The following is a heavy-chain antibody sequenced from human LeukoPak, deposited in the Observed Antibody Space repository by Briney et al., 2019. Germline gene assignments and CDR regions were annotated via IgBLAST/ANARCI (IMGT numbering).Heavy chain of an antibody. CDR1: GFTVSSNY. V-gene: IGHV3-53*01. CDR3: ARGGSYLSAFDI. D-gene: IGHD1-26*01. Sequence: GGSLRLSCAASGFTVSSNYMSWVRQAPGKGLEWVSIIYSGGSTFYADSVKGRFTISRDNSKNTLYLQMNSLRAEDTAVYYCARGGSYLSAFDIWGQGTTVTVSS. J-gene: IGHJ3*02. CDR2: IYSGGST.